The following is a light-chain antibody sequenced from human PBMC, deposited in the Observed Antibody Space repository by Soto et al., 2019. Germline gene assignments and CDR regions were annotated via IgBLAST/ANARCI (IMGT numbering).Light chain of an antibody. J-gene: IGKJ1*01. CDR2: GAS. Sequence: EIVLTQSPGTLSLSPGERATLSCRASQSVSNSYLAWYQQKPGQAPRILIVGASSRATGIPDRFTGSGSGTDFALTVGRLEPEDFALYYCQQYGSSPRTFGQGTKVDIK. CDR1: QSVSNSY. V-gene: IGKV3-20*01. CDR3: QQYGSSPRT.